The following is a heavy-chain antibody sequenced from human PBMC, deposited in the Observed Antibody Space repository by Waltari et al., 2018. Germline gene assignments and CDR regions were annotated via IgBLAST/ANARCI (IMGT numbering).Heavy chain of an antibody. D-gene: IGHD2-21*01. Sequence: QVQLVQSGPEAKKPGASVKVACKASGYTFGSYDINWVRQAPGQGLEWMGWMNPRSAKTGYAEKFEGRVTMTRDTSIKTVYLELSSLRSEDTAVYYCARGTPQAESGGDCYPYYYGMDVWGQGTTVTVSS. J-gene: IGHJ6*02. CDR1: GYTFGSYD. CDR3: ARGTPQAESGGDCYPYYYGMDV. CDR2: MNPRSAKT. V-gene: IGHV1-8*01.